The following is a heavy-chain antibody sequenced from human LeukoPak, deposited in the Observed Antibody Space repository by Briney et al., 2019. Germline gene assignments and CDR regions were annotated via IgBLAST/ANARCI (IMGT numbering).Heavy chain of an antibody. CDR3: ASSATVTKKKDDY. Sequence: GGSLRLSCAASVFTFSSYWMSWVRQAPGKGLEWVANIKQDGSEKYYVDSVKGRFTISRDNAKNSLYLQMNSLRAEDTAVYYCASSATVTKKKDDYWGQGTLATVSS. CDR1: VFTFSSYW. CDR2: IKQDGSEK. V-gene: IGHV3-7*01. J-gene: IGHJ4*02. D-gene: IGHD4-17*01.